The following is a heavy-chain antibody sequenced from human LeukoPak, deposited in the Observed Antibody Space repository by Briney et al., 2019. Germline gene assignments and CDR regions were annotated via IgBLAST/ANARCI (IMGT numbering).Heavy chain of an antibody. J-gene: IGHJ3*02. CDR3: ARELITGTGEAFDI. D-gene: IGHD1-7*01. Sequence: SETLSLTCTVSGGSISSYYWSWIRQPPGKGLEWIGYIYYSGSTNYSPSLKGRVTMSVDTSKNQFSLKLSSVTAADTAVYYCARELITGTGEAFDIWGQGTMVTVSS. V-gene: IGHV4-59*01. CDR1: GGSISSYY. CDR2: IYYSGST.